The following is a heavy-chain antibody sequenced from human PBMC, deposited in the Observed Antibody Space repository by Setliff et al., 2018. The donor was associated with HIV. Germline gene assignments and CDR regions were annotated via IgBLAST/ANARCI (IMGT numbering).Heavy chain of an antibody. CDR1: GFTVSTNY. D-gene: IGHD1-26*01. J-gene: IGHJ4*02. CDR2: IYDDGRT. CDR3: ARGHSGSYFPYFDY. Sequence: GGSLRLSCTASGFTVSTNYMTWVRQAPGKGLEWVSLIYDDGRTSYADSVKGRFTISRDNSKNTLYLQMNSLRAEDTAVYYCARGHSGSYFPYFDYWGQGTLVTVSS. V-gene: IGHV3-53*01.